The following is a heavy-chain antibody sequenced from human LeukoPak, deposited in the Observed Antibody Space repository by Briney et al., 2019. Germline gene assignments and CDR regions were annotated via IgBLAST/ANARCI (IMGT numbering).Heavy chain of an antibody. CDR1: GFTFSSYA. J-gene: IGHJ5*02. V-gene: IGHV3-23*01. CDR3: ARQGRFSSLDP. D-gene: IGHD6-13*01. Sequence: PGGSLRLSCAASGFTFSSYAMSWVRHAPGEGLEWVSAISDSGGTTYYADSVRGRFTISRDNAKNTVYLQMNSLRAEDTAVYYCARQGRFSSLDPWGQGTLVTVSS. CDR2: ISDSGGTT.